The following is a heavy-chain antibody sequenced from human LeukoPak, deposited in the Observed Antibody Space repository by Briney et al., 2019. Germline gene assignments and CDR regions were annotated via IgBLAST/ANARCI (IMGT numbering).Heavy chain of an antibody. J-gene: IGHJ4*02. Sequence: KSSETLSLTCTVSGGSISSGSYDWYWIRQPAGKGLEWIGHIYTSGSSNYSPSLKSRVTISVDTSKNQFSLKLSSVTAADTAVYYCARLHTYHDILTGYYAKGEFDYWGQGTLVTVSS. CDR2: IYTSGSS. CDR1: GGSISSGSYD. CDR3: ARLHTYHDILTGYYAKGEFDY. V-gene: IGHV4-61*09. D-gene: IGHD3-9*01.